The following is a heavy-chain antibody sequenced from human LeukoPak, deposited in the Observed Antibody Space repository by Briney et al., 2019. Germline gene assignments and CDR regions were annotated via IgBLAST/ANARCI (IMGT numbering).Heavy chain of an antibody. V-gene: IGHV5-51*01. CDR1: GYSFTSYW. J-gene: IGHJ4*02. CDR3: ARTQDRIAARS. Sequence: GESLKISCKGSGYSFTSYWIGWVRQMPGKGLEWMGIIYPHDSDTRYSPSFQGQVTISADKSIDTAYLQWSSLKASDTAIYYCARTQDRIAARSWGQGTLVTVSS. CDR2: IYPHDSDT. D-gene: IGHD6-13*01.